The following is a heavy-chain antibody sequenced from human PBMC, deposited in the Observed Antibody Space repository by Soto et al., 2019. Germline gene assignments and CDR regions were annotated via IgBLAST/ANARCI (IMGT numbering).Heavy chain of an antibody. CDR3: ARTDVLWNYFDY. CDR2: IYYSGST. D-gene: IGHD3-3*01. V-gene: IGHV4-39*01. J-gene: IGHJ4*02. CDR1: GGSISSSGYY. Sequence: QLQLQESGPGLVKPSETLSLTCTVSGGSISSSGYYWGWIRQPPGKGLEWIGSIYYSGSTYYNPSLKSRVTISVDTSKNQFSLKLTSVTAADTAVYYCARTDVLWNYFDYWGQGILVTVSS.